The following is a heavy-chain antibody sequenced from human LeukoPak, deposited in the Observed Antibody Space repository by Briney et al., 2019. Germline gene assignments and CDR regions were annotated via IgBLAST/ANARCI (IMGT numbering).Heavy chain of an antibody. J-gene: IGHJ4*01. Sequence: GGSLRLSCAASGFTFVGNAVTWVRQAAGKGLEWVSTISGSGDTYYADSVKGRFAISRDDSRSTLSLQMNSLRAEDTALYYCAKKYYYGSGTYIFYFDYWGHGTPVTASS. D-gene: IGHD3-10*01. V-gene: IGHV3-23*01. CDR2: ISGSGDT. CDR3: AKKYYYGSGTYIFYFDY. CDR1: GFTFVGNA.